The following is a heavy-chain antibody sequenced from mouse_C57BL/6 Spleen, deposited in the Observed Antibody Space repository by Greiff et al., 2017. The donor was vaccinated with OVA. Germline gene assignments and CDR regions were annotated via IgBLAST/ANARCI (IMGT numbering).Heavy chain of an antibody. CDR2: ISGGGGNT. CDR1: GFTFSSYT. CDR3: ARQGGSNYFDY. V-gene: IGHV5-9*01. J-gene: IGHJ2*01. Sequence: EVQRVESGGGLVKPGGSLKLSCAASGFTFSSYTMSWVRQTPEKRLEWVATISGGGGNTYYPDSVKGRFTISRDNAKNTLYLQMSSLRSEDTALYYCARQGGSNYFDYWGQGTTLTVSS.